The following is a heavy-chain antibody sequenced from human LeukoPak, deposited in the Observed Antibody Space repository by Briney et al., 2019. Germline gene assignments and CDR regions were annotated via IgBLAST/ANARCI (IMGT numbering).Heavy chain of an antibody. Sequence: GGSLRLSCAASGFTFSSYAMSWVRQAPGRGLEWVSAISGSGGSTYYADSVKGRFTISRDNSKNALYLQMNSLRAEDTAVYYCAKEPYSSSSPYYFDYWGQGTLVTVSS. D-gene: IGHD6-6*01. CDR3: AKEPYSSSSPYYFDY. CDR2: ISGSGGST. CDR1: GFTFSSYA. V-gene: IGHV3-23*01. J-gene: IGHJ4*02.